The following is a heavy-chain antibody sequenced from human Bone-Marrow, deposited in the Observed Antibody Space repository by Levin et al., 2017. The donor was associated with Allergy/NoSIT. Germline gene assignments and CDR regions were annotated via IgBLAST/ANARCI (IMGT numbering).Heavy chain of an antibody. J-gene: IGHJ1*01. CDR2: VSSSGAVT. V-gene: IGHV3-23*01. CDR1: GFTFSSYA. D-gene: IGHD4-17*01. CDR3: AKGYSDDYQLEH. Sequence: GGSLRLSCEGSGFTFSSYAMSWARQAPGKGLEWVSGVSSSGAVTYYADSVRGRFTISRDNSKNTLYLQMHSLRAEDTAMYYCAKGYSDDYQLEHCGQGTLVTVSS.